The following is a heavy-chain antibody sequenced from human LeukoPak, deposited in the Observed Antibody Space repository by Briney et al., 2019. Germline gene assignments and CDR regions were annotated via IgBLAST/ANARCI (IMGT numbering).Heavy chain of an antibody. V-gene: IGHV5-51*01. CDR1: GYTFTVYW. D-gene: IGHD6-19*01. Sequence: GESLKISCKGSGYTFTVYWIGWVRQMPGKGLEWMGIIYPGDSDTRYSPSFQGQVTISADKSMDTASLQWSSLKASDTAMYYCARRIAVADAFDYWGQGTLVTVSS. CDR2: IYPGDSDT. CDR3: ARRIAVADAFDY. J-gene: IGHJ4*02.